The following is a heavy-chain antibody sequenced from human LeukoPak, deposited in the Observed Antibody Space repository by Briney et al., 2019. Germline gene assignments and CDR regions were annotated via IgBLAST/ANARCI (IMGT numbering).Heavy chain of an antibody. J-gene: IGHJ4*02. CDR1: GFTFSSYE. Sequence: GGSLRLSCEASGFTFSSYEMNWVRQAPGKGLEWVSYISSSGSTTCSADSVKGRFTISRDNAKNSLYLQMNSLRAEDTAVYYCARGRYFDWLLNFDYWGQGTLVTVSS. D-gene: IGHD3-9*01. V-gene: IGHV3-48*03. CDR2: ISSSGSTT. CDR3: ARGRYFDWLLNFDY.